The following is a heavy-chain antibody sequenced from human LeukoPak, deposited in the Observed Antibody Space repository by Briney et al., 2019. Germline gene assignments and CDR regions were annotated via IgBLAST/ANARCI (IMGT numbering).Heavy chain of an antibody. J-gene: IGHJ4*02. D-gene: IGHD6-19*01. CDR2: IWFDGRNK. Sequence: PGGSLRLSCAASGSTFSNYGMHWVRQAPGKGLEWVALIWFDGRNKFHADSVKGRFTISRDNSKNPLFLQMNSLRAEDTAVYYCVREWGPIAVSGGPGYWGQGALVSVSS. CDR3: VREWGPIAVSGGPGY. CDR1: GSTFSNYG. V-gene: IGHV3-33*01.